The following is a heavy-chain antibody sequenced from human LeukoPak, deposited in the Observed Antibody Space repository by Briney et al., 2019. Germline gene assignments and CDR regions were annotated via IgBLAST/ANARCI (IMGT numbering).Heavy chain of an antibody. CDR2: IYSGGST. J-gene: IGHJ6*02. CDR1: GFTFSSYT. CDR3: ARYYDILTGYSPPYGMDV. D-gene: IGHD3-9*01. V-gene: IGHV3-66*01. Sequence: GGSLRLSCAASGFTFSSYTMNWVRQAPGKGLEWVSVIYSGGSTYYADSVKGRFTISRDNSKNTLYLQMNSLRAEDTAVYYCARYYDILTGYSPPYGMDVWGQGTTVTVSS.